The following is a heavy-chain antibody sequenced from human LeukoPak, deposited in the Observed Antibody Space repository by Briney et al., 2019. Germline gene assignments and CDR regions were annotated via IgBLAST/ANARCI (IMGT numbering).Heavy chain of an antibody. CDR3: ARGSPPDY. CDR2: ISYDGSNK. CDR1: GFTFSGYA. J-gene: IGHJ4*02. Sequence: GSLRLSCAASGFTFSGYAMYWVRQAPGEGLEWVAVISYDGSNKYYSDSVKGRFTISKDNSKNTLYLQMNSLRAEDTAVYYCARGSPPDYWGQGTLVTVSS. V-gene: IGHV3-30-3*01.